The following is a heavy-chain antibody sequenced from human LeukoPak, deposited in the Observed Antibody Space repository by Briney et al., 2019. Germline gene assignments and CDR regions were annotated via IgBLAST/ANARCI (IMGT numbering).Heavy chain of an antibody. V-gene: IGHV4-59*13. CDR1: GGPISSYY. Sequence: SETLSLTCTVSGGPISSYYWSWLPQPRGKAREWIGYIYYSGNTYYNPSLKSRLTMTVDTSKNQFALELSSVTVADTAVYYCAGTVVAATISQFDPWGQGTRVSVSS. D-gene: IGHD2-15*01. J-gene: IGHJ5*02. CDR3: AGTVVAATISQFDP. CDR2: IYYSGNT.